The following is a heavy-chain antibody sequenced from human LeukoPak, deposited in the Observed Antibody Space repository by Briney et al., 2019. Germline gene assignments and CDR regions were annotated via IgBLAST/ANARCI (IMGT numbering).Heavy chain of an antibody. CDR3: AGGVVITTGYVFDI. J-gene: IGHJ3*02. D-gene: IGHD3-22*01. CDR2: IRNKANSYTT. CDR1: GFTVSSNY. V-gene: IGHV3-72*01. Sequence: PGGSLRLSCAASGFTVSSNYMSWVRQAPGKGLEWVGRIRNKANSYTTEYAASVKGRFTISRDDSKNSLYLQMNSLKTEDTAVYYCAGGVVITTGYVFDIWGQGTMVTVSS.